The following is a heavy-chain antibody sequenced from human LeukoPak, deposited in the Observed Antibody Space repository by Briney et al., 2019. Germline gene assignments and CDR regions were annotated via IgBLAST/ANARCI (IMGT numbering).Heavy chain of an antibody. CDR3: AVRQPSYYYMDV. CDR1: GGSISSYY. Sequence: PSETLSLTCTVSGGSISSYYWSWIRQPPGKGLEWIGYIYYSGSTNYNPSLKSRVTISVDTSKNQFSLKLSSVTAADTAVYYCAVRQPSYYYMDVWGKGTTVTVSS. J-gene: IGHJ6*03. D-gene: IGHD5-18*01. V-gene: IGHV4-59*01. CDR2: IYYSGST.